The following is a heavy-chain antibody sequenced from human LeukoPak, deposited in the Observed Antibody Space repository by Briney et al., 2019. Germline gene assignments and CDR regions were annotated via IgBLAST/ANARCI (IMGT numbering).Heavy chain of an antibody. CDR2: INTNGNT. Sequence: SETLSLICTLSGGSISTYYWSWIQQPAGKGPEWIGRINTNGNTNYNPSLSSRVTMSVDTSKNQFSLNVSSVTAADTAVYYCARDRLGFRVDVWGKGTTVTVSS. D-gene: IGHD5/OR15-5a*01. CDR3: ARDRLGFRVDV. J-gene: IGHJ6*04. V-gene: IGHV4-4*07. CDR1: GGSISTYY.